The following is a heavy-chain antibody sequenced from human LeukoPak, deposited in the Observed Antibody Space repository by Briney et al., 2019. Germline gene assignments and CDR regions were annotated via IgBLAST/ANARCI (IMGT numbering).Heavy chain of an antibody. J-gene: IGHJ4*02. V-gene: IGHV5-51*01. D-gene: IGHD3-10*01. CDR3: ARRRGGSGAYYVDY. Sequence: GASLQISCKGSGFTFSSFYIGWVRQMPGKGLEWMGIIYPYDSDTRYGPSFQGQVTISVDMSISTAYLQWNSLKASDTAIYYCARRRGGSGAYYVDYWGQGTLVTVSS. CDR1: GFTFSSFY. CDR2: IYPYDSDT.